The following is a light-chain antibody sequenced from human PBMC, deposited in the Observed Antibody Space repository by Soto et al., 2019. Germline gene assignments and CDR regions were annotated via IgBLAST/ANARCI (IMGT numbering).Light chain of an antibody. CDR2: ETS. J-gene: IGKJ1*01. Sequence: DIQMTQSPSTLSASTGDRVTLTCRASQSIRKWLAWYQQTPGKTPKLLIYETSILESGVPSRVSGSGFGTEVTLTISSLQPDDFATYYCQQYYSYPWTFGPGTKVEI. CDR1: QSIRKW. V-gene: IGKV1-5*03. CDR3: QQYYSYPWT.